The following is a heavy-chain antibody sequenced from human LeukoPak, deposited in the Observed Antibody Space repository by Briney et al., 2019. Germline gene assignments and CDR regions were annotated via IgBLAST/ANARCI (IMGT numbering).Heavy chain of an antibody. J-gene: IGHJ4*02. CDR3: AKYTSGTYYRGLDQ. D-gene: IGHD3-10*01. Sequence: PGESLRLSCGASGLTVSSYAMSWVRQAPGKGLEWVSTIIGTAGNTYYADSVKGRFTISRDDSKNTVYLQMNSLRAEDTAVYSCAKYTSGTYYRGLDQWGQGTLVTVSS. CDR2: IIGTAGNT. V-gene: IGHV3-23*01. CDR1: GLTVSSYA.